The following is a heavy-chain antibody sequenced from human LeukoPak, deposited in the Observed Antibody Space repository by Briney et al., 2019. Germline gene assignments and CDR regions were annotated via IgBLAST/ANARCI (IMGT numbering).Heavy chain of an antibody. V-gene: IGHV3-69-1*02. J-gene: IGHJ4*02. CDR3: TRDRGYSGYAHGY. Sequence: GGSLRLSCTASGFSFSNYAMNWVRQAPGKGLEWVSSILNSSYIFYADSVRGRFTISRDNTENSLFLQMNRLTAEDTAVYYCTRDRGYSGYAHGYWGQGSLVTVSS. CDR1: GFSFSNYA. D-gene: IGHD5-12*01. CDR2: ILNSSYI.